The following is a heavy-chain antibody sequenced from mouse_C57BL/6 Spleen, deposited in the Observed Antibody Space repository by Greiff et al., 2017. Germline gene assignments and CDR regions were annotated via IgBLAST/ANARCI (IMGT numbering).Heavy chain of an antibody. J-gene: IGHJ2*01. CDR3: ASHIGGY. Sequence: VQLQQSGPVLVKPGASVKMSCKASGYTFTDYYMNWVKQSPGKSLEWIGVINPYNGGTSYNQKFKGKATLTVDKASSTAYMELNSLTSEDSAVYYYASHIGGYWGQGTTLTVSS. CDR1: GYTFTDYY. D-gene: IGHD2-14*01. CDR2: INPYNGGT. V-gene: IGHV1-19*01.